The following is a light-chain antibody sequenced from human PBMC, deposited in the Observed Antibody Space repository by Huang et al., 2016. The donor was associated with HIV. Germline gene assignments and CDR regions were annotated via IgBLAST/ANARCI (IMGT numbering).Light chain of an antibody. J-gene: IGKJ2*01. Sequence: EVVMTQSPATLSVSPGERATLSCRASQSVSSNLAWYQQKPGQAPRLLIYGASTRAAGIPARFSGSGSGTEFTLTISSLQSEDCAVYYCQQYNNWPPVTFGQGTKLEIK. CDR3: QQYNNWPPVT. CDR1: QSVSSN. V-gene: IGKV3D-15*01. CDR2: GAS.